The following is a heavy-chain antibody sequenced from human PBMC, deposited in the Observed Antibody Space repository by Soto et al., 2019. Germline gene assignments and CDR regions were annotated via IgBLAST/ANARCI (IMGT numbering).Heavy chain of an antibody. D-gene: IGHD3-22*01. CDR2: IRSKAYGGTT. Sequence: GGSLRLSCTASGFTFGDYAMSWFRQAPGKGLEWVGFIRSKAYGGTTEYAASVKGRFTISRDDSKSIAYLQMNSLKTEDTAVYYCTRASSNPHITMIESHFDYWGQGTLVTVS. J-gene: IGHJ4*02. CDR1: GFTFGDYA. CDR3: TRASSNPHITMIESHFDY. V-gene: IGHV3-49*03.